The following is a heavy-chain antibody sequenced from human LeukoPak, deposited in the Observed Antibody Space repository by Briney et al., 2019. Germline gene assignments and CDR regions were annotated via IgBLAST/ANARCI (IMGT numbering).Heavy chain of an antibody. CDR2: MNPNSGNT. CDR1: GYTFTSYD. CDR3: ARGRGGSYAELDY. D-gene: IGHD2-2*01. Sequence: GASVKVSSTPSGYTFTSYDINWVRQAPGQGLEWMGWMNPNSGNTGYAQKLQGRVTMSRNTFISTAYMELSSLRSEDTAVYYCARGRGGSYAELDYWGEETLVTVSS. J-gene: IGHJ4*02. V-gene: IGHV1-8*01.